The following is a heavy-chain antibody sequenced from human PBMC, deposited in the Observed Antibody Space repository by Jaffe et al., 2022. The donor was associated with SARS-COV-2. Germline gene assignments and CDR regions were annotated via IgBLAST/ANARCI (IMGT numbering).Heavy chain of an antibody. J-gene: IGHJ4*02. Sequence: QAQLVQSGAEVKKPGASVKLSCKTSGNILTLFGVSWVRQAPGQGLEWMAWISAYDGSTNYIQKIQGRATLTTDTSTDTAYLELRSLRSDDTAVYYCAVASPVFDYGGNAGVDHWGQGTLVTVSS. CDR3: AVASPVFDYGGNAGVDH. CDR1: GNILTLFG. D-gene: IGHD4-17*01. V-gene: IGHV1-18*01. CDR2: ISAYDGST.